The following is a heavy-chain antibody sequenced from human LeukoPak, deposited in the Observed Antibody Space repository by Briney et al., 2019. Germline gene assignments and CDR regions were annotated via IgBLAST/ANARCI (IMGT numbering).Heavy chain of an antibody. Sequence: PSETLSLTCTVPGGSISSYYWSWIRQPPGKGLEWIGYIYYSGSTNYNPSLKSRVTISVDTSKNQFSLKLSSVTAADTAVYYCARHYYDSSGYGLDYYYYMDVWGKGTTVTVSS. D-gene: IGHD3-22*01. CDR2: IYYSGST. J-gene: IGHJ6*03. V-gene: IGHV4-59*08. CDR1: GGSISSYY. CDR3: ARHYYDSSGYGLDYYYYMDV.